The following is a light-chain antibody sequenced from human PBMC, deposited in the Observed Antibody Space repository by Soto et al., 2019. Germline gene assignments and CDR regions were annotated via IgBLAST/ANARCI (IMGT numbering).Light chain of an antibody. CDR3: QQYNNWPLTWT. V-gene: IGKV3-15*01. J-gene: IGKJ1*01. Sequence: EIVMTQSPATLSVSPGERATLSCRASQSVSSHLAWYQHKPGQAPRLLIYDASTRATDVPDRFSGSGSAKEFTLTISNLQSEDFAVYYCQQYNNWPLTWTFGLGTKVEIK. CDR2: DAS. CDR1: QSVSSH.